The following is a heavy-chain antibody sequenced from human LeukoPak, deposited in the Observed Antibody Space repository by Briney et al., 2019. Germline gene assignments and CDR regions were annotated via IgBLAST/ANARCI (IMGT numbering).Heavy chain of an antibody. Sequence: GGSLRLSCAGSGFTFGAYWMSWVRQAPGKGLEWVSSISSSSSYIYYADSAKGRFTISRDNAKNSLYLQMNSLRAEDTAVYYCARFPNPKGYCSGGSCLGYDYWGQGTLVTVSS. D-gene: IGHD2-15*01. V-gene: IGHV3-21*01. J-gene: IGHJ4*02. CDR1: GFTFGAYW. CDR3: ARFPNPKGYCSGGSCLGYDY. CDR2: ISSSSSYI.